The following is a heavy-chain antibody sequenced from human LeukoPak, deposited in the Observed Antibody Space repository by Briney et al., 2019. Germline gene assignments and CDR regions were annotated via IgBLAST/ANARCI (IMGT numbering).Heavy chain of an antibody. CDR1: GFTFSSYW. CDR3: ARDLGRMQLWPVGY. Sequence: GGSLRLSCAASGFTFSSYWMSWVRQAPGKGLEWVANIKQDGSEKYYVDSVKGRFTISRDNAKNSLYLQMNSLRAEDTAVYYCARDLGRMQLWPVGYWGQGTLVTVSS. V-gene: IGHV3-7*01. CDR2: IKQDGSEK. J-gene: IGHJ4*02. D-gene: IGHD5-18*01.